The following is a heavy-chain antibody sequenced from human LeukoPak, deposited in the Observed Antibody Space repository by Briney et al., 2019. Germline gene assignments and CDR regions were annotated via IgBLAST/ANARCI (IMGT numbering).Heavy chain of an antibody. Sequence: ASVKVSCKASGYTFTGHYIHWVRQAPGQGLEWMGWIHPNTGGTKYAQKFQGRVTMTRDTSSSTAYMELSSLRSADTAVYYCARVYDSSGYYYHYFDYWGQGTLVTVSS. CDR3: ARVYDSSGYYYHYFDY. CDR1: GYTFTGHY. J-gene: IGHJ4*02. CDR2: IHPNTGGT. D-gene: IGHD3-22*01. V-gene: IGHV1-2*02.